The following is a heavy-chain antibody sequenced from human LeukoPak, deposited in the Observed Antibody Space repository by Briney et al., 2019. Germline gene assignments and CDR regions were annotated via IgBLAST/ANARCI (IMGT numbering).Heavy chain of an antibody. CDR3: ARARVVVKGSVFDY. J-gene: IGHJ4*02. V-gene: IGHV3-23*01. D-gene: IGHD2-21*01. Sequence: GGSLRLSCAASGFTFSNYAMSWVRQAPGKGLEWVSAISGSGGSTYYADSVKGRFTISRDNSKITLYLQMNSLRAEDTAVYYCARARVVVKGSVFDYWGQGTLVTVSS. CDR2: ISGSGGST. CDR1: GFTFSNYA.